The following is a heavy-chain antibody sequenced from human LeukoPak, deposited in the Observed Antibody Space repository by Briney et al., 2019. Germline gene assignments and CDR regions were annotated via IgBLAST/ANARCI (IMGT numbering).Heavy chain of an antibody. CDR2: IYPSDSDI. Sequence: GESLKISCKGSGYSFTNYWIGWVRQMPGKGLEWMGIIYPSDSDIRYSPSFKGQVTISADKSISTAYLQWSSLKASDTAMYYCARQSHPPQEDYWGQGTLVTVSS. J-gene: IGHJ4*02. V-gene: IGHV5-51*01. CDR3: ARQSHPPQEDY. CDR1: GYSFTNYW.